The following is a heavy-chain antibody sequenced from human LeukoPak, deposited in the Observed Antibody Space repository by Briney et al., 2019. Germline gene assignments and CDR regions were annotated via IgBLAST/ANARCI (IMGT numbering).Heavy chain of an antibody. J-gene: IGHJ4*02. CDR3: ARAAHHSYYYDSSGYYFDY. CDR2: ISSSSSTI. Sequence: PGGSLRLSCAASGFTFSSYSMNWVRQAPGKGLEWVSYISSSSSTIYYADSVKGRFTISRDNAKNTLYLQMNSLRAEDTAVYYCARAAHHSYYYDSSGYYFDYWGQGTLVTVSS. V-gene: IGHV3-48*01. CDR1: GFTFSSYS. D-gene: IGHD3-22*01.